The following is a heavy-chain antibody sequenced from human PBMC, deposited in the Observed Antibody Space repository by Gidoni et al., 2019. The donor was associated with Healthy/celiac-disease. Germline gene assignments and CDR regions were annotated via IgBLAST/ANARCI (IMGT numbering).Heavy chain of an antibody. Sequence: QVQLVQSGAEAKKPGASVKVSCKASGYTFTSYDITWVRQATGQGLEWMGWMNPNSGNTGYAQKFQGRVTMTRNTSISTAYMELSSLRSEDTAVYYCATRILYWWGGNYFDYWGQGTLVTVSS. V-gene: IGHV1-8*01. CDR2: MNPNSGNT. CDR1: GYTFTSYD. CDR3: ATRILYWWGGNYFDY. J-gene: IGHJ4*02. D-gene: IGHD2-8*02.